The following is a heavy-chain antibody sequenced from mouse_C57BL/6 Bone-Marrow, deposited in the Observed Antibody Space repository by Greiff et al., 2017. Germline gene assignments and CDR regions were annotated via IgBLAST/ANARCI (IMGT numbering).Heavy chain of an antibody. D-gene: IGHD3-3*01. CDR3: AREGDCVWFAY. CDR1: GYSFTDYN. CDR2: INPNYGTT. Sequence: EVKLMESGPELVKPGASVKISCKASGYSFTDYNMNWVKQSNGKSLEWIGVINPNYGTTSYNQKFKGKATLTVDQSSSTAYMQLNSLTSEDSAVYFCAREGDCVWFAYWGQGTLVTVSA. J-gene: IGHJ3*01. V-gene: IGHV1-39*01.